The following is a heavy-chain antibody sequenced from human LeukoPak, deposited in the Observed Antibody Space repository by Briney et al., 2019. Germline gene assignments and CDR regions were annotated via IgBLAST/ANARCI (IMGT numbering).Heavy chain of an antibody. CDR1: GGSIGNYY. Sequence: PSETLSLTCTVSGGSIGNYYWSWIRQPPGKGLEWIGYIYYSGSTNYNPSLKSRVTISVDTSKNQFSLNLSSVTAADTAMYYCARDRSPEGYYDSSHWDYYHGMDVWGQGTTVTVSS. CDR3: ARDRSPEGYYDSSHWDYYHGMDV. V-gene: IGHV4-59*01. CDR2: IYYSGST. D-gene: IGHD3-22*01. J-gene: IGHJ6*02.